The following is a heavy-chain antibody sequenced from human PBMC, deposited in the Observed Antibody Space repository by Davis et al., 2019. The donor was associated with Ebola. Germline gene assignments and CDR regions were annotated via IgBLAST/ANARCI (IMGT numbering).Heavy chain of an antibody. CDR1: GFSLSTSGVG. J-gene: IGHJ6*02. CDR3: ARIKRGWKVATFRYYYGMDV. Sequence: SGPTLVKPTQTLTLTCTFSGFSLSTSGVGVGWIRQPPGKALEWLAHIFSNDEKSYSTSLKSRLTISKDTSKSQVVLTMTNMDPVDTATYYCARIKRGWKVATFRYYYGMDVWGQGTTVTVSS. D-gene: IGHD5-12*01. V-gene: IGHV2-26*01. CDR2: IFSNDEK.